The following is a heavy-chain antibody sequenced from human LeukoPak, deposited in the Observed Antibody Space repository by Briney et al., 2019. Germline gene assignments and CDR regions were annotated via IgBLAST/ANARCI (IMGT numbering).Heavy chain of an antibody. CDR1: GGSISSYY. Sequence: SETLSLTCIVSGGSISSYYWSWIRQSPGKGLEWIGYIYYSGSTNYNPSLKSRVTISVDTSKNQFSLKLSSMTAADTAVYYCARGSYGSGTYLAFDYRGQGTLVTVSS. V-gene: IGHV4-59*01. J-gene: IGHJ4*02. CDR2: IYYSGST. CDR3: ARGSYGSGTYLAFDY. D-gene: IGHD3-10*01.